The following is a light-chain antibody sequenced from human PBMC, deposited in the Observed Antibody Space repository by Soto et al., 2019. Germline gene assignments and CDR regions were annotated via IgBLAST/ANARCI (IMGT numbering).Light chain of an antibody. CDR2: GAS. CDR1: QSVSSSY. J-gene: IGKJ2*01. CDR3: QQYASPLFT. Sequence: EIVLTQSPGTLSLSPGERATLSCRASQSVSSSYLAWYQQKPGQAPSLLISGASSRATGVPDRFSGSGSGTDFTLTISRLEPEDLAEYYGQQYASPLFTFGQGTKLEIK. V-gene: IGKV3-20*01.